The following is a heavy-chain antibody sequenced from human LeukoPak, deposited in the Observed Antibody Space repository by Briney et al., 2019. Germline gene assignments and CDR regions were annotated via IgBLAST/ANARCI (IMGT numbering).Heavy chain of an antibody. Sequence: PGGSLRLSCAASGFTFSDAWMNWVRQAPGKGLEWVGRIKSKRDGETADYAVPVKGRFTISRDDSRNTLYLQMNSLETEDTAVYYCSTDRGVTSWGQGTLVTVSS. CDR1: GFTFSDAW. J-gene: IGHJ5*02. V-gene: IGHV3-15*01. CDR3: STDRGVTS. CDR2: IKSKRDGETA. D-gene: IGHD3-10*01.